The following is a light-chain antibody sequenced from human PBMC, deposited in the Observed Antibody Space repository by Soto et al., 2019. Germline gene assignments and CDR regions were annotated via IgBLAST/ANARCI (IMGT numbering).Light chain of an antibody. Sequence: QSALTQPASVSGSPGQSITFSCTGASSDVGRYNYVSWYQQHPGKAPKLMIYDVSNRPSGVSNRFSGSKSGNTASLTISGLQAEDEADYYCSSYTSSSTPLVFGGGTKLTVL. CDR2: DVS. CDR1: SSDVGRYNY. V-gene: IGLV2-14*01. J-gene: IGLJ2*01. CDR3: SSYTSSSTPLV.